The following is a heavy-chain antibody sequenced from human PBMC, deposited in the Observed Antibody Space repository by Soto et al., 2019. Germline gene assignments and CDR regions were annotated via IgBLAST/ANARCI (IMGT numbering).Heavy chain of an antibody. CDR1: GYTFTSYG. J-gene: IGHJ5*02. V-gene: IGHV1-18*01. D-gene: IGHD5-12*01. Sequence: GASVKVSCKACGYTFTSYGISWVRQAPGQGLEWMGWISAYNGNTNYAQKLQGRVTMTTDTSTSTAYMELRSLRSDDTAVYYCARDRFGLRPDHFGNWFDPWGQGTLVTVSS. CDR3: ARDRFGLRPDHFGNWFDP. CDR2: ISAYNGNT.